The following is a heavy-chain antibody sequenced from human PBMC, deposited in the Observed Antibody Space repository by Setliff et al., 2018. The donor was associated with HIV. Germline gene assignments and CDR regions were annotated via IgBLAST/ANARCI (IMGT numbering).Heavy chain of an antibody. D-gene: IGHD3-10*01. CDR1: GGSISSTSYY. CDR2: IYYSGTT. CDR3: ARRLLRGVRGPPCFDY. J-gene: IGHJ4*02. V-gene: IGHV4-39*01. Sequence: SETLSLTCTVSGGSISSTSYYWGWIRQSPGKGLEWIGSIYYSGTTYYNPSLKSRATVSVDASKNQFSLILTSVTAADTAVYYCARRLLRGVRGPPCFDYWGQGTLVTVSS.